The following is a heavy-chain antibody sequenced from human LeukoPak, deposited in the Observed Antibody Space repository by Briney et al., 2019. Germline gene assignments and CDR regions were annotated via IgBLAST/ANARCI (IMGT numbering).Heavy chain of an antibody. Sequence: GESLKISCTGSGYSFTSYWIGWVRQMPGKGLEWMGIIYPGDSDTRYSPSFQGQVTISADKSISTAYLQWSSLKASDTAMYYCARGKAAAGLHFDYWGQGTLVTVSS. D-gene: IGHD6-13*01. V-gene: IGHV5-51*01. CDR3: ARGKAAAGLHFDY. CDR1: GYSFTSYW. CDR2: IYPGDSDT. J-gene: IGHJ4*02.